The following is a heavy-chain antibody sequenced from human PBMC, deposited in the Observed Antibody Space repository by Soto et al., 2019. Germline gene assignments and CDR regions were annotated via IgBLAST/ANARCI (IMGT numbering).Heavy chain of an antibody. J-gene: IGHJ5*02. CDR3: ARDVWLGDGFWFDP. Sequence: PSETLSLTCTVSGGSVSSGSYYWSWIRQPPGKGLEWIGYIYYSGSTNYNPSLKSRVTISVDTSKNQFSLKLSSVTAADTAVYYCARDVWLGDGFWFDPWGQGTLVTVSS. V-gene: IGHV4-61*01. CDR1: GGSVSSGSYY. CDR2: IYYSGST. D-gene: IGHD3-10*01.